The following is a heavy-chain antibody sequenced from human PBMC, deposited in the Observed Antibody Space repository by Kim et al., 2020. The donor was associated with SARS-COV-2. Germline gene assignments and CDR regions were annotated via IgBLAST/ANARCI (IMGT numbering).Heavy chain of an antibody. CDR1: GFTFSNHW. J-gene: IGHJ4*02. D-gene: IGHD4-17*01. V-gene: IGHV3-74*01. CDR2: VKGDGSNT. CDR3: TRTRGSGDYGD. Sequence: GGSLRLSCAASGFTFSNHWMHWVRQAPGKGLVWVSRVKGDGSNTSYADSVKGRFTISRDNAKNTLYLQMNSLGVEDTAVYYCTRTRGSGDYGDWGQGTLVTVSS.